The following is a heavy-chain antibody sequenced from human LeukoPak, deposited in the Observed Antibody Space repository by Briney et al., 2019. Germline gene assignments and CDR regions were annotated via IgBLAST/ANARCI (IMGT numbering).Heavy chain of an antibody. CDR3: ARGVCSDGYYGSSHWHLDL. CDR1: GGSISSYF. Sequence: SETLSLTCTVSGGSISSYFWNWVRQPPGKGLEWIGYISYSGSTSYNSSFNSRVTISLDTSKKQVSLKLSFVTAADTAMYFCARGVCSDGYYGSSHWHLDLWGRGTLVTVSS. V-gene: IGHV4-59*01. D-gene: IGHD2-15*01. J-gene: IGHJ2*01. CDR2: ISYSGST.